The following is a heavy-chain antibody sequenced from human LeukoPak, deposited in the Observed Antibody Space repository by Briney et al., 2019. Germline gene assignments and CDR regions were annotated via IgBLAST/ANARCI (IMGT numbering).Heavy chain of an antibody. J-gene: IGHJ6*03. Sequence: SETLSLTCTVSGGSISMYNWSWIRQPAGKGLEWIGRRFSSGIINYNPSLKSRVSMSVDTSKNQFSLKLTSVTAADTAVYYCARDGYGSSMDVWGKGTTVTVSS. CDR2: RFSSGII. CDR3: ARDGYGSSMDV. CDR1: GGSISMYN. D-gene: IGHD6-13*01. V-gene: IGHV4-4*07.